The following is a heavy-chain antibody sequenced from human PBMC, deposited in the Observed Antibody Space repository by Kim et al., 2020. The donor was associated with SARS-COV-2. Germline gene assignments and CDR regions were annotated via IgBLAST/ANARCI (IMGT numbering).Heavy chain of an antibody. Sequence: GGSLRLSCAASGFTFSDYYMSWIRQAPGKGLEWVSYISSSGSTIYYADSVKGRFTISRDNAKNSLYLQMNSLRAEDTAVYYCARESSGSYYNWFDPWGQGTLVTVSS. CDR3: ARESSGSYYNWFDP. J-gene: IGHJ5*02. CDR2: ISSSGSTI. V-gene: IGHV3-11*01. D-gene: IGHD1-26*01. CDR1: GFTFSDYY.